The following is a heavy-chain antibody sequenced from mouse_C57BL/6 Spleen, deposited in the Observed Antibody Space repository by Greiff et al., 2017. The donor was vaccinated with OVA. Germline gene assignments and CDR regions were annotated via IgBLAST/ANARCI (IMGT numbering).Heavy chain of an antibody. CDR2: IDPETGGT. D-gene: IGHD1-1*01. Sequence: QVQLKQSGAELVRPGASVTLSCKASGCTFTDYEMHWVKQTPVHGLEWIGAIDPETGGTAYNQKFKGKAILTADKSSSTAYMELRSLTSEDSAVYYCMDYSWFAYWGQGTLVTVSA. V-gene: IGHV1-15*01. CDR1: GCTFTDYE. J-gene: IGHJ3*01. CDR3: MDYSWFAY.